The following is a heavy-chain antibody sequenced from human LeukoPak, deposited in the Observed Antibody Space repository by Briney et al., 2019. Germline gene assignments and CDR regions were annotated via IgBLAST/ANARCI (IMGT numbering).Heavy chain of an antibody. CDR2: INPNSGGT. CDR1: GYTFTGYY. J-gene: IGHJ3*02. CDR3: ARAWELLHSAFDI. Sequence: GASVKVSCKASGYTFTGYYMHWVRQAPGQGLEWMGWINPNSGGTNYAQKFQGWVTMTRDTSISTAYMELSRLRSDDTAVYYCARAWELLHSAFDIWGQGTMVTVSS. D-gene: IGHD1-26*01. V-gene: IGHV1-2*04.